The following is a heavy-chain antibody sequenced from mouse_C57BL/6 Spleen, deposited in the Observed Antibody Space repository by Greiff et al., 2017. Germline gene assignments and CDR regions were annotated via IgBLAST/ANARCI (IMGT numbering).Heavy chain of an antibody. CDR2: IYPRDGST. D-gene: IGHD2-5*01. V-gene: IGHV1-85*01. CDR1: GYTFTSYD. Sequence: QVQLKESGPELVKPGASVKLSCKASGYTFTSYDINWVKQRPGQGLEWIGWIYPRDGSTKYNEKFKGKATLTVDTSSSTAYMELHSLTSEDSAVYFCARSRSNYYYAMDYWGQGTSVTVSS. J-gene: IGHJ4*01. CDR3: ARSRSNYYYAMDY.